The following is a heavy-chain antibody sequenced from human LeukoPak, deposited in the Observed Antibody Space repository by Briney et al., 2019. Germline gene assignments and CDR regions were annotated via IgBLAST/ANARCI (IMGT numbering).Heavy chain of an antibody. Sequence: PSETLSLTCAVYGGSFSGYYWSWIRQPPGKGLEWIGEINHSGSTNYNPSLKSRVTISVDTSKNQFSLKLSSVTAADTAVYYCARELRFLEWLPAGNWYDPWGQGTLVTVSS. J-gene: IGHJ5*02. V-gene: IGHV4-34*01. CDR1: GGSFSGYY. CDR2: INHSGST. CDR3: ARELRFLEWLPAGNWYDP. D-gene: IGHD3-3*01.